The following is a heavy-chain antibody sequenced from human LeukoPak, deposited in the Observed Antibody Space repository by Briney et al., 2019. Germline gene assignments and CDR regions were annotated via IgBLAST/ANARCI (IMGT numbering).Heavy chain of an antibody. CDR1: GFTFSRYS. CDR3: ARDSAPLAGVRRFDP. CDR2: ISSSSSYI. V-gene: IGHV3-21*01. Sequence: PGGSLRLSCAASGFTFSRYSMNWVRQAPGKGLEWVSSISSSSSYIYYADSVKGRFTISRDNAKNSLYLQMNSLRAEDTAVYYCARDSAPLAGVRRFDPWGQGTLVTVSS. J-gene: IGHJ5*02. D-gene: IGHD6-19*01.